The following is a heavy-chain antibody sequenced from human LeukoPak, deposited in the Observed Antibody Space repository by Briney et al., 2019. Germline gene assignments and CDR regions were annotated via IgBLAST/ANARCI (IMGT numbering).Heavy chain of an antibody. CDR1: GGSICSGGYS. Sequence: PSQTLSLTCAVSGGSICSGGYSWSWIRQPPGKGLEWIGYIYHSGSTYYNPSLKSRVTISVDRSKNQFSLKLNSVTAADTAVYYCARDRYGDHTYFDYWGQGTLVTVSS. V-gene: IGHV4-30-2*01. CDR2: IYHSGST. J-gene: IGHJ4*02. D-gene: IGHD4-17*01. CDR3: ARDRYGDHTYFDY.